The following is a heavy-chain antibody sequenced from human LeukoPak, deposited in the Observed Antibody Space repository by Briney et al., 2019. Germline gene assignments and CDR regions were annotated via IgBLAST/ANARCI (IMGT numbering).Heavy chain of an antibody. J-gene: IGHJ4*02. Sequence: GGSLRLSCAASGFTFSSYAMSWVRQAPGKGLEWVSGISGSGGNTYYADSVKGRFIISRDNSKDTLYLQMNSLTAEDTAVYYCAKAGSGFYGSGSEYYFDYWGQGTLVTVSS. D-gene: IGHD3-10*01. CDR3: AKAGSGFYGSGSEYYFDY. CDR1: GFTFSSYA. V-gene: IGHV3-23*01. CDR2: ISGSGGNT.